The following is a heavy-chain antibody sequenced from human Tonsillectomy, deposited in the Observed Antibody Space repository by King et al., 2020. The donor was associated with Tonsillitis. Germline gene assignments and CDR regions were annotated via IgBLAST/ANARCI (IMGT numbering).Heavy chain of an antibody. J-gene: IGHJ4*02. CDR1: GGFISSSDYY. V-gene: IGHV4-39*07. CDR2: IDYSENT. D-gene: IGHD4-17*01. CDR3: ARYYPVTTENFDS. Sequence: QLQLQESGPGLARPSETLSLTCSVSGGFISSSDYYWGWIRQPPGKGLEWIGSIDYSENTFYNPSLKSRLTMSVDTSKNQFSLKLRSVTAADTAVYYCARYYPVTTENFDSWGQGTLVTVSP.